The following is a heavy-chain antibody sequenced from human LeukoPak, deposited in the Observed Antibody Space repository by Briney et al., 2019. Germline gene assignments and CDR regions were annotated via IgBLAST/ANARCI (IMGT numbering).Heavy chain of an antibody. J-gene: IGHJ4*02. V-gene: IGHV4-34*01. CDR2: INHSGST. CDR1: GGSFSGYY. CDR3: ARVDDSSGYYYGY. Sequence: SETLSLTCAVYGGSFSGYYWSWIRQPPGKGLEWIGEINHSGSTNYNPSLKSRATISVDTSKNQFSLKLSSVTAADTAVYYCARVDDSSGYYYGYWGQGTLVTVSS. D-gene: IGHD3-22*01.